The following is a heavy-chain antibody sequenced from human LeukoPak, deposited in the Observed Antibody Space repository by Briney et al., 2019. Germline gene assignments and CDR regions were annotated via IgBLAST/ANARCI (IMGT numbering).Heavy chain of an antibody. J-gene: IGHJ5*02. CDR2: INHSGST. V-gene: IGHV4-34*01. CDR1: GGSFSGYY. CDR3: ARSSFRPKQRGRWFDP. D-gene: IGHD6-6*01. Sequence: PSETLSLTCAVYGGSFSGYYWSWIRQPPGKGLEWIGEINHSGSTNYNPSLKSRVTISVDTSKNQFSLKLSSVTAADTAVYYCARSSFRPKQRGRWFDPWGQGTLVTVSS.